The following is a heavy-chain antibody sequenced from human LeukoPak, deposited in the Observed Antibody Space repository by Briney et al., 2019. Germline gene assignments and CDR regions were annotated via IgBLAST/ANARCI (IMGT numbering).Heavy chain of an antibody. CDR3: ARQAGAYSHPYDY. J-gene: IGHJ4*02. V-gene: IGHV3-23*03. CDR1: GVPFSSYG. CDR2: IYSDNT. D-gene: IGHD4/OR15-4a*01. Sequence: GGPLRLPCAASGVPFSSYGMSWVRKPPGKGLEWVSFIYSDNTHYSHSVKGRFTISRDTSKNPLYLQMSTLSAEDTAVYYCARQAGAYSHPYDYWGQGTLVTVSS.